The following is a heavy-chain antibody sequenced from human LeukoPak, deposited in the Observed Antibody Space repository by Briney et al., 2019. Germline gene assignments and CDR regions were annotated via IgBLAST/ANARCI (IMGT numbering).Heavy chain of an antibody. V-gene: IGHV1-3*01. J-gene: IGHJ3*02. D-gene: IGHD4-17*01. CDR2: INAGNGNT. Sequence: ASVKVSCKASGYTFTSYAMHWVRQAPGQRLEWMGWINAGNGNTKYSQKFQGRVTITRDTSASTAYMELSSLRSEDTAVYYCAGATTVTTWVSDAFDIWGQGTMLTVSS. CDR1: GYTFTSYA. CDR3: AGATTVTTWVSDAFDI.